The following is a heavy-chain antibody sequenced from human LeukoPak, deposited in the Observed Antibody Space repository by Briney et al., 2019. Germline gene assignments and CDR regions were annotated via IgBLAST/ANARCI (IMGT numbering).Heavy chain of an antibody. CDR3: ARLRYFDRIRRAYCYYYGMDV. V-gene: IGHV3-7*01. J-gene: IGHJ6*02. D-gene: IGHD3-9*01. CDR1: GFTFSSYW. Sequence: GGSLRLSCAASGFTFSSYWMSWVRQAPGKGLEWVANIKQDGSEKYYVDSVKGRFTISRDNAKNSLYLQMNSLRAEDTAVYYCARLRYFDRIRRAYCYYYGMDVWGQGTTVTVSS. CDR2: IKQDGSEK.